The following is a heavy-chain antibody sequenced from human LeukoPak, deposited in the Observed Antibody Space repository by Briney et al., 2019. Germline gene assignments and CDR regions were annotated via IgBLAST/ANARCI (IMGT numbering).Heavy chain of an antibody. CDR1: GGSFSGYY. CDR3: AREPSGRAAAGLFDY. D-gene: IGHD6-13*01. Sequence: SETLSLTCAVYGGSFSGYYWSWIRQPPGKGLEWIGEINHSGSTNYNPSLKSRVTISVDTSKNQFSLKLSSVTAADTAVYYCAREPSGRAAAGLFDYWGQGTLVTVSS. J-gene: IGHJ4*02. V-gene: IGHV4-34*01. CDR2: INHSGST.